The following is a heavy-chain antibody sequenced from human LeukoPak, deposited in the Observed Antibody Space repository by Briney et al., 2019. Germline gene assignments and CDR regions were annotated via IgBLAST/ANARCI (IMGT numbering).Heavy chain of an antibody. Sequence: SETLSLTCTVSGGSINGHYWSWIRQPPGKGLEWIGYIYYSGSLNYNPSLKSRVTISVDTSKNQFSLKLSSVTAADTAVYYCARDRPSGSYEDSGAFDIWGQGTLVTVSS. CDR2: IYYSGSL. CDR3: ARDRPSGSYEDSGAFDI. CDR1: GGSINGHY. V-gene: IGHV4-59*11. D-gene: IGHD1-26*01. J-gene: IGHJ3*02.